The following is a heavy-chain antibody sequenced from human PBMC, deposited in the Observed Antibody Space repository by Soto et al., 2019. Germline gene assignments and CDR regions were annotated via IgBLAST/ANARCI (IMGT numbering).Heavy chain of an antibody. V-gene: IGHV1-69*04. CDR2: IIPILGIA. J-gene: IGHJ4*02. CDR1: GGTFSSYT. CDR3: ARDRQMVRGVTPFDY. Sequence: GASVKVSCKASGGTFSSYTISWVRQAPGQGLEWMGRIIPILGIANYAQKFQGRVTITADKSTSTAYVELSSLRSEDTAVYYCARDRQMVRGVTPFDYWGQGTLVTVSS. D-gene: IGHD3-10*01.